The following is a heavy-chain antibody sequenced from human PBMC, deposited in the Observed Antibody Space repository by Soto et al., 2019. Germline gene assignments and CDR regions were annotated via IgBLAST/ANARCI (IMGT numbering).Heavy chain of an antibody. D-gene: IGHD4-17*01. CDR3: ARHGVDYGDYASYYYYGMDV. CDR1: GGSISSSTYY. V-gene: IGHV4-39*01. J-gene: IGHJ6*02. Sequence: QLQLQESGPGLVKPSETLSLTCTVSGGSISSSTYYWGWIRQPPGKGLEWIGMIYYSGSAYYNPSLKSRVTISIDSSKNQFSLRLSSVTAADTAVYHCARHGVDYGDYASYYYYGMDVWGRGTTVTVSS. CDR2: IYYSGSA.